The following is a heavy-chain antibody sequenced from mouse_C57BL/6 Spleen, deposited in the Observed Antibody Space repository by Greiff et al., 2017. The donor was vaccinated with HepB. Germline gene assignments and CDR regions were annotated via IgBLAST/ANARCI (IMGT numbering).Heavy chain of an antibody. D-gene: IGHD2-1*01. J-gene: IGHJ4*01. CDR3: AGGTDYGNPYYAMDY. CDR1: GYSFTDYN. Sequence: VQLQQSGPELVKPGASVKISCKASGYSFTDYNMNWVKQSNGKSLEWIGVINPNYGTTSYNQKFKGKATLTVDQSSSTAYMQLNSLTSEDSAVYYGAGGTDYGNPYYAMDYWGQGTSVTVSS. V-gene: IGHV1-39*01. CDR2: INPNYGTT.